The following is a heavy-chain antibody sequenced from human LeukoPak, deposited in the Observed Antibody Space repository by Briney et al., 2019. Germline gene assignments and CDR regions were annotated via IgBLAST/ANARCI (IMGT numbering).Heavy chain of an antibody. J-gene: IGHJ4*02. V-gene: IGHV3-7*03. D-gene: IGHD2-2*01. CDR3: ARERDWSSTSCYVNDY. CDR2: IKQDGSEK. CDR1: GFTFSSYW. Sequence: GGSLRLSSAASGFTFSSYWMSWVRQAPGKGLEWVANIKQDGSEKYYVDSVKGRFTISRDNAKNSLYLQMNSLRAEDTAVYYCARERDWSSTSCYVNDYWGQGTLVTVSS.